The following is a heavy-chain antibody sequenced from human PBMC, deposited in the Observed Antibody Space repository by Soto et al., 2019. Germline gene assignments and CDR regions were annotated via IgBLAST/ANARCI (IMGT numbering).Heavy chain of an antibody. J-gene: IGHJ6*02. CDR3: ARSFEQLVLVYYYGMDV. V-gene: IGHV3-21*01. Sequence: GGSLRLSCAASGFTFSSYSMNWVRQAPGKGLEWVSSISSSSSYIYYADSVKGRFTISRDNAKNSLYLQMNSLRAEDTAVYYCARSFEQLVLVYYYGMDVWGQGTTVTVSS. D-gene: IGHD6-6*01. CDR2: ISSSSSYI. CDR1: GFTFSSYS.